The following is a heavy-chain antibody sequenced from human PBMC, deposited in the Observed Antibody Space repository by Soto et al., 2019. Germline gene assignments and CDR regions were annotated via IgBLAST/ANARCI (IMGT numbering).Heavy chain of an antibody. V-gene: IGHV4-39*01. CDR3: ARHAMLYYYDSSGYPDY. Sequence: QLQLQESGPGLVKPSETLSLTCTVSGGSIRSSNYYWGWIRQPPGKGLEWIGSIYHSGSTHHNPSLKSRVTLSVDTSKNQSSLKVNSVTAADTAVYYCARHAMLYYYDSSGYPDYWGQGTLVTVSS. J-gene: IGHJ4*02. CDR2: IYHSGST. D-gene: IGHD3-22*01. CDR1: GGSIRSSNYY.